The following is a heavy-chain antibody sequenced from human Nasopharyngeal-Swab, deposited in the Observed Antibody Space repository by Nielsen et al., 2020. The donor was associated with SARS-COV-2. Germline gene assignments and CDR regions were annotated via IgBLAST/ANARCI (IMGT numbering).Heavy chain of an antibody. CDR1: GFTFSSYA. V-gene: IGHV3-23*01. CDR2: LSGSGGST. J-gene: IGHJ6*02. Sequence: GWYLRLSCAASGFTFSSYAMSWVRQAPEKGLEGVSALSGSGGSTYYADSVKGRFTISRDNSKNPLYLQMNSLRAEDTAVYYCARENYGSGSYSPSYYYYYGMDVWGQGTTVTVSS. D-gene: IGHD3-10*01. CDR3: ARENYGSGSYSPSYYYYYGMDV.